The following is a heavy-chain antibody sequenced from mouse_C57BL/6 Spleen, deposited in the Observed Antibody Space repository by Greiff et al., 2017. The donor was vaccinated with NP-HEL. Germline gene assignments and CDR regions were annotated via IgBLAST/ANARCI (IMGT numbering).Heavy chain of an antibody. CDR1: GYAFSSSW. Sequence: VHLVESGPELVKPGASVKISCKASGYAFSSSWMNWVKQRPGKGLEWIGRIYPGDGDTNYNGKFKGKATLTADKSSSTAYMHRSSLTSEDSAVYFCARQDSNLFAYWGQGTLVTVSA. J-gene: IGHJ3*01. CDR3: ARQDSNLFAY. D-gene: IGHD2-5*01. CDR2: IYPGDGDT. V-gene: IGHV1-82*01.